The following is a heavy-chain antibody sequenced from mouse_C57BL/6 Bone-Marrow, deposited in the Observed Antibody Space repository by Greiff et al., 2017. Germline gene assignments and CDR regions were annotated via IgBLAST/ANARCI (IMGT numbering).Heavy chain of an antibody. Sequence: EVHLVESGGGLVQPGGSLKLSCAASGFTFSDYYMYWVRQTPEQRLEWVAYISNGGGSTYYPDTVKGRFTLSRDNAKNTLYLQMRRLKSEDTAMYYCARFYHRYAMNYWGQGTSVTVAS. V-gene: IGHV5-12*01. CDR2: ISNGGGST. J-gene: IGHJ4*01. CDR3: ARFYHRYAMNY. D-gene: IGHD2-1*01. CDR1: GFTFSDYY.